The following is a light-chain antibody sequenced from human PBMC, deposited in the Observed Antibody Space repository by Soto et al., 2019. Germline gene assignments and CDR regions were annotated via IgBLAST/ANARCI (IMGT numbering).Light chain of an antibody. Sequence: EIVWTQSPATLSVSPGERATLSCRASQSLSSNLAWYQQKPGQAPRLLIYGASTRATGVPARFSGSGSGTEFTLTISSLQSEDFAVYYCQQYNNWPPWTFGQGTKVDIK. V-gene: IGKV3-15*01. J-gene: IGKJ1*01. CDR1: QSLSSN. CDR2: GAS. CDR3: QQYNNWPPWT.